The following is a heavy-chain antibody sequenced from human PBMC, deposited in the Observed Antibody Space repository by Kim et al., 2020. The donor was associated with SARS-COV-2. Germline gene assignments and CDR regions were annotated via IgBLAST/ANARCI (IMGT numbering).Heavy chain of an antibody. Sequence: ASVKVSCKASGYTFTGYYMHWVRQAPGQGLEWMGWINPNSGGTNYAQKFQGWVTMTRDTSISTAYMELSRLRSDDTAVYYCAILGGGYCSGGSCYSATWGQGTLVTVSS. CDR1: GYTFTGYY. J-gene: IGHJ5*02. CDR2: INPNSGGT. D-gene: IGHD2-15*01. V-gene: IGHV1-2*04. CDR3: AILGGGYCSGGSCYSAT.